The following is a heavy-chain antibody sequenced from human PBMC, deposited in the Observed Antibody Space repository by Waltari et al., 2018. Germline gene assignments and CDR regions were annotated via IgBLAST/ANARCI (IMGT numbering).Heavy chain of an antibody. V-gene: IGHV4-38-2*01. Sequence: QLHLQESGPGLLKPPETLSLTCAVSGYSISGGDFWGWIRQPPGKGLEWIGSIYPGGDTYFNPSLKSRVTISVDKSKNQYSLNLRSMTAADTAVYYCARRGRLSSYFFDYWGQGTLVTVSS. CDR3: ARRGRLSSYFFDY. D-gene: IGHD2-15*01. J-gene: IGHJ4*02. CDR1: GYSISGGDF. CDR2: IYPGGDT.